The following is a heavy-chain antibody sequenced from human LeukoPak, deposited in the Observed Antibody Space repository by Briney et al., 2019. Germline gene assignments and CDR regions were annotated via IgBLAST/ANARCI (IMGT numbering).Heavy chain of an antibody. V-gene: IGHV1-46*01. Sequence: ASVKVSCKASGYTFTSYYMHWVRQPPGQGLEWMGIINPSGGSTSYAQKFQGRVTMTRNTSISTAYMELSSLRSEDTAVYYCARGGREDYYYYYGMDVWGQGTTVTVSS. J-gene: IGHJ6*02. CDR1: GYTFTSYY. CDR3: ARGGREDYYYYYGMDV. CDR2: INPSGGST.